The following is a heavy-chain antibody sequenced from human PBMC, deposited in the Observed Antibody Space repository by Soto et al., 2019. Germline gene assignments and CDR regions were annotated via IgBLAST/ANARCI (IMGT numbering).Heavy chain of an antibody. Sequence: SETLSLTCTGSGGSISSSTYYWGWLRQPTGKGLEWIGSIYYRGSTYDNPSLKSRVTMSLDTSKNQFSLKLSSVTAADTAMYFCARSYSSNWYLHNWFPPWGLGPLVT. V-gene: IGHV4-39*01. CDR3: ARSYSSNWYLHNWFPP. D-gene: IGHD6-13*01. J-gene: IGHJ5*02. CDR1: GGSISSSTYY. CDR2: IYYRGST.